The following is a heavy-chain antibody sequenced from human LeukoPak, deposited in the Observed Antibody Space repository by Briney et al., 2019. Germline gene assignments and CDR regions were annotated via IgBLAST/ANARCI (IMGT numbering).Heavy chain of an antibody. CDR2: INHNGNVN. V-gene: IGHV3-7*03. J-gene: IGHJ6*02. CDR3: ARGGSLDV. Sequence: GGSLRLSCAASGFTFSSYWTNWARQAPGKGLEWVASINHNGNVNYYVDSVKGRFTISRDNAKNSLYLQMSNLRAEDTAVYFCARGGSLDVWGQGATVTVSS. D-gene: IGHD2-15*01. CDR1: GFTFSSYW.